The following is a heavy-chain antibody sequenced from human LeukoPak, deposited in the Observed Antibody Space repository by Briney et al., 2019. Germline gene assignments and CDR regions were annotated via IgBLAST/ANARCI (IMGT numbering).Heavy chain of an antibody. CDR3: ARDLGRYSSGHGFDY. D-gene: IGHD6-19*01. J-gene: IGHJ4*02. V-gene: IGHV1-18*01. CDR2: ISAYNGNT. CDR1: GYTFTSYG. Sequence: ASVRVSCKASGYTFTSYGISWVRQAPGQGLEWMGWISAYNGNTNYAQKLQGRATMTTDTSTSTAYMELRSLRSDDTAVYYCARDLGRYSSGHGFDYWGQGILVTVSS.